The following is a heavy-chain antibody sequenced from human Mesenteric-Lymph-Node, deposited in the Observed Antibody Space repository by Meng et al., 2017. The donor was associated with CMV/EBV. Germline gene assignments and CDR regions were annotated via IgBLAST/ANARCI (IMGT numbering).Heavy chain of an antibody. CDR2: ITPYRRGT. V-gene: IGHV1-2*02. J-gene: IGHJ4*02. CDR3: ARGVFHLEAPEGSNFFDN. Sequence: ASVKVSCKASGYSFTGYYMHWVRQAPGQGLEWVGWITPYRRGTKYAQKFQDRVAMTWDTSISTAYMEVSRLTYDDTAVYYCARGVFHLEAPEGSNFFDNWGQGTLVTVSS. D-gene: IGHD1-1*01. CDR1: GYSFTGYY.